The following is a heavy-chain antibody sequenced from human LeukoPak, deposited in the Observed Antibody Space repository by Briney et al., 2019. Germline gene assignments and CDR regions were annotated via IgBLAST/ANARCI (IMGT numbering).Heavy chain of an antibody. CDR1: GFTFSSYA. J-gene: IGHJ4*02. V-gene: IGHV3-30*04. CDR3: ARDARYYFDY. Sequence: GRSQRLSCAASGFTFSSYAMHWVRQAPGKGLEWVAVISYDGSNKYYADSVKGRFTISRDNSKNTLYLQMNSLRAEDTAVYYCARDARYYFDYWGQGTLVTVSS. CDR2: ISYDGSNK.